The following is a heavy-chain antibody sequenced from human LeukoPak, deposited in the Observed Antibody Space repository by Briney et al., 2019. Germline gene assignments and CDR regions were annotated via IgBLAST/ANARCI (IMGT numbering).Heavy chain of an antibody. J-gene: IGHJ4*02. CDR2: IYYSGSP. D-gene: IGHD2-15*01. CDR1: GGSISSGDYY. CDR3: ARVLVDCSGGSCYYFDY. V-gene: IGHV4-30-4*01. Sequence: PSETLSLTCTVSGGSISSGDYYWSWIRQPPGKGLEWIGYIYYSGSPYSNPSLKRRLTISVDTSKNQFSLKLSSVTAADTAVYYCARVLVDCSGGSCYYFDYWGQGTLVTVSS.